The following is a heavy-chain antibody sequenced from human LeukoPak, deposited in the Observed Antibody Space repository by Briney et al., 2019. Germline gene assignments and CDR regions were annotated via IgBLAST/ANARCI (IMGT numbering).Heavy chain of an antibody. Sequence: GGSLRLSCAASGFTFSSYGMHWVRQAPGKGLEWVAFIRYDGSNKYYADSVKGRFTISRDNSKNTLYLQMNSLRAEDTAVYYCAKLPFPNDFWSGYYKIDIWGQGTMVTVSS. D-gene: IGHD3-3*01. CDR3: AKLPFPNDFWSGYYKIDI. V-gene: IGHV3-30*02. J-gene: IGHJ3*02. CDR1: GFTFSSYG. CDR2: IRYDGSNK.